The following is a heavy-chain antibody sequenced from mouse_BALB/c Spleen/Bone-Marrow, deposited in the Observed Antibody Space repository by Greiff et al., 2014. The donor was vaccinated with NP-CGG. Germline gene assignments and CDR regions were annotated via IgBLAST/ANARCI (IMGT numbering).Heavy chain of an antibody. CDR1: GFTFRSFG. J-gene: IGHJ2*01. Sequence: DVKLVESGGGLVQPGGSRKLSCAASGFTFRSFGMHWVRQAPEKGLEWVAYISGGTSTIYYADTMKGRFTISRDYPNNTLFLQMTRIRSEDAAMYYCVRGGYYVPSYFDSWGQGTTLTVSS. CDR2: ISGGTSTI. CDR3: VRGGYYVPSYFDS. V-gene: IGHV5-17*02. D-gene: IGHD2-3*01.